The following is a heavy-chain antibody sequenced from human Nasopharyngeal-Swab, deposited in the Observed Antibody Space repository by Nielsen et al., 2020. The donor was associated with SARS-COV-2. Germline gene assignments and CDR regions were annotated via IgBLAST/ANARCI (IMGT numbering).Heavy chain of an antibody. CDR1: GFTFDDYA. V-gene: IGHV3-9*01. CDR3: AKGDTAMVTSMQQWLATGGLIDY. J-gene: IGHJ4*02. CDR2: ISWNSGSI. Sequence: GGSLRLSCAPSGFTFDDYAMHWVRQAPGKDLEWVSGISWNSGSIGYADSVKGRFTISRDNAKNSLYLQMNSLRAEDTALYYCAKGDTAMVTSMQQWLATGGLIDYWGQGTLVTVSS. D-gene: IGHD5-18*01.